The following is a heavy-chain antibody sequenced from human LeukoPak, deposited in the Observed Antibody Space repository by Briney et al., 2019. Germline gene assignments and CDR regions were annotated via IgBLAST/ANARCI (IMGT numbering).Heavy chain of an antibody. J-gene: IGHJ4*02. CDR1: GFTFSSYS. CDR3: AKDAAGPEY. D-gene: IGHD6-13*01. Sequence: GGSLRLSCVVSGFTFSSYSMSWVRQAPGKGLDWVSGISASGGDTWYPDSVKGRFTISRDNSKNTLFLQMNSLRVEDTAMHYCAKDAAGPEYWGQGTLVTVSS. V-gene: IGHV3-23*01. CDR2: ISASGGDT.